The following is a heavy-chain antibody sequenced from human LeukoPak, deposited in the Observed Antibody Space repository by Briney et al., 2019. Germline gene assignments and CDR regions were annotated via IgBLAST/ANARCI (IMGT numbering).Heavy chain of an antibody. J-gene: IGHJ3*02. CDR2: IYDSGRT. D-gene: IGHD3-10*01. V-gene: IGHV4-31*03. Sequence: SQTLSLTCTVSGGSITSAGYYWTWIRQHPEKGLDWIGYIYDSGRTYYNPSLKSRVTISVDMSKNQFSLKLSSVTAADTAVYYCARGEYYGSGSYNAFDIWAKGHWSPSLQ. CDR3: ARGEYYGSGSYNAFDI. CDR1: GGSITSAGYY.